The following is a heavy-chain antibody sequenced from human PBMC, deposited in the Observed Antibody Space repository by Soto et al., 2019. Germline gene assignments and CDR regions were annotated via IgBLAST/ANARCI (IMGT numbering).Heavy chain of an antibody. V-gene: IGHV1-58*01. CDR1: GFTFTSSA. CDR3: AADRYCSGGSCYSGWFDP. Sequence: GALVKVSCKASGFTFTSSAVQWVRQARGQRLEWIGWIVVGSGNTNYAQKFQERVTITGDMSTSTAYMELSSLRSEDTAVYYCAADRYCSGGSCYSGWFDPWGQGTLVTVSS. D-gene: IGHD2-15*01. J-gene: IGHJ5*02. CDR2: IVVGSGNT.